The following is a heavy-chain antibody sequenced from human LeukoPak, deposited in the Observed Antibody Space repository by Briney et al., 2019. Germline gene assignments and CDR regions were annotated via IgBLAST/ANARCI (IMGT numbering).Heavy chain of an antibody. V-gene: IGHV3-21*01. CDR3: ARGGAAAALR. D-gene: IGHD6-13*01. J-gene: IGHJ1*01. CDR2: ITSSSSYI. CDR1: GFTFSSYS. Sequence: GGSLRLSCAASGFTFSSYSMNWVRQAPGKGLEWVSPITSSSSYIYYADSVKGRFTISRDNAKNSLYLQMNSLRAEDTAVYYCARGGAAAALRWGQGTLVTVSS.